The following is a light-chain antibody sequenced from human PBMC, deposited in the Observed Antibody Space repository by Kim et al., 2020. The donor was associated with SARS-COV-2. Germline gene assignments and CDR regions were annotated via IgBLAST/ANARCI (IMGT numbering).Light chain of an antibody. V-gene: IGKV3-15*01. Sequence: VSAGERANLTCRASQSVRSNLAWYQQKPGQAPRLLIYGASTRAPGIAARFSGSGSGTEFTLTISSLQSEDFTVYYCQQYNNWPLYSFGQGTKLEI. J-gene: IGKJ2*03. CDR2: GAS. CDR1: QSVRSN. CDR3: QQYNNWPLYS.